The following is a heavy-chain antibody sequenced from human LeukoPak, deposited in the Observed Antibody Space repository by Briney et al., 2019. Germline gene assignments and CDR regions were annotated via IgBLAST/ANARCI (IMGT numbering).Heavy chain of an antibody. CDR1: GGSISSSSYY. CDR2: IYYSGST. D-gene: IGHD6-6*01. Sequence: SETLSLTCTVSGGSISSSSYYWGWIRQPPGKGLEWIGSIYYSGSTYNNPSLKSRVTISVDTSKNQFSLKLSSVTAADTAVYYCARQDGSSSPYYFDYWGQGTLVTVSS. J-gene: IGHJ4*02. V-gene: IGHV4-39*01. CDR3: ARQDGSSSPYYFDY.